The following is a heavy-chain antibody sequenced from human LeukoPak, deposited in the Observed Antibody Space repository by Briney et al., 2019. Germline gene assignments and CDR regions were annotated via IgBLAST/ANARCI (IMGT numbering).Heavy chain of an antibody. CDR3: AISDFADSDVYFDS. CDR1: GYTFTSYG. V-gene: IGHV1-18*01. CDR2: INPSSGDT. J-gene: IGHJ4*02. D-gene: IGHD4-17*01. Sequence: GASVKVSCKASGYTFTSYGISWVRQAPGQGLEWMGWINPSSGDTNYAQRFQGRVTMTRDTSIGTAYMELKSLISDDTAVFYCAISDFADSDVYFDSWGQGTLVTVSS.